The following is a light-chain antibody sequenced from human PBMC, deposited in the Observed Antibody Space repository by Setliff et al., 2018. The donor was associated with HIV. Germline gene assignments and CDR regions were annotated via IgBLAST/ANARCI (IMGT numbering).Light chain of an antibody. CDR3: GTGDSSLSAYV. Sequence: QSVLTQPASVSGSPGQSITISCTGTSSDVGGYNYVSWYQQHPGKAPKLIIYEVSKRPSGVSNRFSGSKSGNTASLTISGLQTGDEADYYCGTGDSSLSAYVFGTGTKVTVL. J-gene: IGLJ1*01. V-gene: IGLV2-14*01. CDR2: EVS. CDR1: SSDVGGYNY.